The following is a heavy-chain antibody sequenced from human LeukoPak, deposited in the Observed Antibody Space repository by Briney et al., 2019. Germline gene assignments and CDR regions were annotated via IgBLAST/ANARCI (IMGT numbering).Heavy chain of an antibody. V-gene: IGHV4-34*01. J-gene: IGHJ4*02. D-gene: IGHD5-18*01. Sequence: SETLSLTCAVYGGSFSDYYWSWIRQPPGKGLEWIGEINHSGNTIYNPSLKSRVTISVDTSKNQFSLMLSSVTAADTTVYYCARGLRRYSKAFPFDYWGQGTLVTVSS. CDR1: GGSFSDYY. CDR2: INHSGNT. CDR3: ARGLRRYSKAFPFDY.